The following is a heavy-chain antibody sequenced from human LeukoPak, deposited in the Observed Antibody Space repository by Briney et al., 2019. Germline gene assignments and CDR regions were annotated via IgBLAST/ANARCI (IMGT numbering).Heavy chain of an antibody. CDR3: AREDARDYVWGSYRYDY. CDR2: IYTSGST. D-gene: IGHD3-16*02. J-gene: IGHJ4*02. V-gene: IGHV4-4*07. CDR1: GGSISSYY. Sequence: NASETLSLTCTVSGGSISSYYWSWIRQPAGKGLEWIGRIYTSGSTNYNPSLKSRVTMSVDTSKNQFSLKLSSVTAADTAVYYCAREDARDYVWGSYRYDYGGQGTLVTVSS.